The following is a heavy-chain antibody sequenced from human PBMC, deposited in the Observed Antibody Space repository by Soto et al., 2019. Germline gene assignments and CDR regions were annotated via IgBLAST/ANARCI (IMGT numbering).Heavy chain of an antibody. CDR2: INPYNGNT. J-gene: IGHJ4*02. D-gene: IGHD3-16*01. CDR3: ARDWFGIDY. CDR1: GYTFTSYG. Sequence: QVQLVQSGAEVKKPGASVKVSCKASGYTFTSYGISWVRQAPGQGLEWMGWINPYNGNTNYAQKLQGRVTMTTDTSTNTAYMTLRSMRSDDTAVYYGARDWFGIDYWGQGTRVPVSS. V-gene: IGHV1-18*01.